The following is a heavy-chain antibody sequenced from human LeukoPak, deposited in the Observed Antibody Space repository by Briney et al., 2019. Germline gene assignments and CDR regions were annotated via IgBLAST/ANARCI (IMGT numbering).Heavy chain of an antibody. Sequence: ASVKVFCKASGGTFSSYTISWVRQAPGQGLEWMGRIIPILGIANYAQKFQGRVTITADKSTSTAYMELSSLRSEDTAVYYCAGELLSDQYYYYYYYMDVWGKGTTVTVSS. CDR3: AGELLSDQYYYYYYYMDV. D-gene: IGHD2-2*01. V-gene: IGHV1-69*02. CDR1: GGTFSSYT. CDR2: IIPILGIA. J-gene: IGHJ6*03.